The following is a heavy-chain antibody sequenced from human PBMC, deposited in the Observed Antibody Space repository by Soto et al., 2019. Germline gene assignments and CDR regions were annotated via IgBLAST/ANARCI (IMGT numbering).Heavy chain of an antibody. CDR3: ERGRGDYGSGTGY. D-gene: IGHD3-10*01. CDR2: INHSGST. CDR1: GGSFSGYY. Sequence: QVQLQQWGAGLLKPSETLSLTCAVYGGSFSGYYWSWIRPPPGKGLEWSGEINHSGSTNYNPSLKSRVTISVDTSKNQFSLKLSSGTAADTAVYDCERGRGDYGSGTGYWGQGTLVTVSS. J-gene: IGHJ4*02. V-gene: IGHV4-34*01.